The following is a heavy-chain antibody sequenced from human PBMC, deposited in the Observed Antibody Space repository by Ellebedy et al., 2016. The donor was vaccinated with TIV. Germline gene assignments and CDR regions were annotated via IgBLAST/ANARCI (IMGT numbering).Heavy chain of an antibody. D-gene: IGHD3-10*01. Sequence: GGSLRLSCVAPGFTFRSHGIYWVRQAPGKGSEWVAVISSDGSNKYYADSVKGRFTISRDNSKNTLYLQMNSLRTDDMAVYYCARGGSSGSSDYWGQGTLVTVSS. J-gene: IGHJ4*02. V-gene: IGHV3-30*03. CDR1: GFTFRSHG. CDR2: ISSDGSNK. CDR3: ARGGSSGSSDY.